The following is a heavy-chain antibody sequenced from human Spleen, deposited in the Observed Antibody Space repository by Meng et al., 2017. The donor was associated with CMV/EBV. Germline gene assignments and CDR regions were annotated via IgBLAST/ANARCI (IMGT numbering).Heavy chain of an antibody. J-gene: IGHJ5*02. V-gene: IGHV1-69*02. CDR3: ARGADWHDP. CDR2: IVPILNIK. Sequence: VSCKPSGGDFNTFTITWVRQAPEQGLEWMGRIVPILNIKKYAERFQGRVTITADKSTRTAYMELTSLGFEDTAVYYCARGADWHDPWGQGTLVTVSS. CDR1: GGDFNTFT.